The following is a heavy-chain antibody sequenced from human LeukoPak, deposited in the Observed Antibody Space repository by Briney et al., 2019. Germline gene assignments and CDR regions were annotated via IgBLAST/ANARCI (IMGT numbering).Heavy chain of an antibody. CDR2: INHSAST. CDR3: ARGGIAAAGPTAGVAWFDP. V-gene: IGHV4-34*01. Sequence: SETLSLTCAVYGGSFSGYYWSWIRQPPGKGLEWIGEINHSASTNYNPSLKSRVTISVDTSKNQFSLKLSSVTAADTAVYYCARGGIAAAGPTAGVAWFDPWGQGTLVTVSS. D-gene: IGHD6-13*01. CDR1: GGSFSGYY. J-gene: IGHJ5*02.